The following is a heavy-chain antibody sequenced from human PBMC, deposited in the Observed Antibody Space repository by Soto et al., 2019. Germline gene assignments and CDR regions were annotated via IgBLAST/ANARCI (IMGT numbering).Heavy chain of an antibody. V-gene: IGHV4-39*01. CDR1: GGSISSSSYY. Sequence: SETLSLTCTVSGGSISSSSYYWGWIRQPPGKGLEWIGSIYYSGSTYYNPSLKSRVTISVDTSKDQFSLKLSSVTAADTAVYYCAVVVVAATPILGWFDPWGQGTLVTVSS. J-gene: IGHJ5*02. D-gene: IGHD2-15*01. CDR2: IYYSGST. CDR3: AVVVVAATPILGWFDP.